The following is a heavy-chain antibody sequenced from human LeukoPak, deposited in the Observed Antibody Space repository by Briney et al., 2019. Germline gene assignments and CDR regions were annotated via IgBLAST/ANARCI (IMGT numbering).Heavy chain of an antibody. D-gene: IGHD2/OR15-2a*01. CDR2: INACNGNT. Sequence: ASVKVSCKASGYTLTNYAMHWVRQAPGQRLEWMGRINACNGNTKYSQKFQGRVTITMDTSASTAYMELSSLRSEDTAVYYFARDRLYLGSSLGYWGQGTLVTVSS. V-gene: IGHV1-3*01. CDR1: GYTLTNYA. J-gene: IGHJ4*02. CDR3: ARDRLYLGSSLGY.